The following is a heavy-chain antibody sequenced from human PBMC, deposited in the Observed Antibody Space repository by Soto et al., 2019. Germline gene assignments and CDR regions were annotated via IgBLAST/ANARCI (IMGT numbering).Heavy chain of an antibody. CDR3: ASLTVLLWFGELSGGGYYGMDV. CDR1: GGSISSGGYY. D-gene: IGHD3-10*01. V-gene: IGHV4-31*03. CDR2: IYYSGST. J-gene: IGHJ6*02. Sequence: SETLSLTCTVSGGSISSGGYYWSWIRQHPGKGLEWIGYIYYSGSTYYNPSLKSRVTISVDTSKNQFSLKLSSVTAADTAVYYCASLTVLLWFGELSGGGYYGMDVWGQGTTVTVSS.